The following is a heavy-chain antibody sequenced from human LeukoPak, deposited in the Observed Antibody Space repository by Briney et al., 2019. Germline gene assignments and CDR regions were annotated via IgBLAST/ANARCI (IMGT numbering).Heavy chain of an antibody. V-gene: IGHV4-59*08. CDR1: GGSISGHF. CDR2: IYYSGST. CDR3: ARPLGGGSEWYFDL. D-gene: IGHD2-15*01. J-gene: IGHJ2*01. Sequence: SETLSLTCTVSGGSISGHFWSWIRLPPGKGLEWIGYIYYSGSTNYNPSLKCRVTISVDTSKNQFSLKMRSVTAEDTAVYFCARPLGGGSEWYFDLWGRGTMVTVSS.